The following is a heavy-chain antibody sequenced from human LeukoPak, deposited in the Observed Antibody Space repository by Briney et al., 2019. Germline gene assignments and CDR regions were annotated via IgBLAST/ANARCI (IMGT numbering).Heavy chain of an antibody. Sequence: GGSLRLSCAASGFTFSSFSLHWVRQAPGKGLEWMALTSHDGSDKYADSVKGRFTVSRDNSKNTLYLQMNSLRTEDTAVYYCVRYSGYDYFFDYWGQGSLVTVSS. D-gene: IGHD5-12*01. CDR1: GFTFSSFS. J-gene: IGHJ4*02. CDR2: TSHDGSDK. V-gene: IGHV3-30*03. CDR3: VRYSGYDYFFDY.